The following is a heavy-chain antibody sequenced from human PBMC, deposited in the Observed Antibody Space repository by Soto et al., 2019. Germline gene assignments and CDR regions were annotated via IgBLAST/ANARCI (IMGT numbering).Heavy chain of an antibody. V-gene: IGHV1-69*01. J-gene: IGHJ6*02. CDR1: GDTFSSYA. Sequence: QVQLVQSGAEMRKPGSSVKVSCKASGDTFSSYAISWVRQAPGQGLEWMGGIIPIFGTANYAQKFQGRVTITADESTSTAYMELSCLRSDDTAVYYCARDGSGYRSRASPMDVWGQGTTVTVSS. CDR2: IIPIFGTA. CDR3: ARDGSGYRSRASPMDV. D-gene: IGHD3-22*01.